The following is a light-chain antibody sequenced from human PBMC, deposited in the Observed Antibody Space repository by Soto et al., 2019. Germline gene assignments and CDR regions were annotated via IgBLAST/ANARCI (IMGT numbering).Light chain of an antibody. CDR3: QQLNSYPPWT. J-gene: IGKJ1*01. CDR1: QGITSY. CDR2: AAS. V-gene: IGKV1-9*01. Sequence: IQLTQSPSSLSASVGDIVTITCRASQGITSYLVWYQQKPGKTPKLLIYAASTLQSGAPSRLSGSVSGTDFTLTTSRLQHQDFATYYCQQLNSYPPWTFGQGTKVEIK.